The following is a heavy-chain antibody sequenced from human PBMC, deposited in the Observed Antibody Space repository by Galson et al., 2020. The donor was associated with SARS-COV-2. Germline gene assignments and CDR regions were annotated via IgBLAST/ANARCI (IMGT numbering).Heavy chain of an antibody. D-gene: IGHD2-8*02. J-gene: IGHJ6*02. CDR3: AKDKTGGYNYDYYGMDV. V-gene: IGHV3-43D*03. CDR1: GFTFNNYA. Sequence: GGSLRLSCATSGFTFNNYAMNWVRQAPGKGLEWVAFISWDGDSIYYADSVKSRFTISRDSGTNSLFLQMNSLTPEDTALYYCAKDKTGGYNYDYYGMDVWGQGTAVTVSS. CDR2: ISWDGDSI.